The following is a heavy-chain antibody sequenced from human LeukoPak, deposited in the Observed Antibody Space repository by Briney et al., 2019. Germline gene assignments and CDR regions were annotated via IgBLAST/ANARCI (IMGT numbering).Heavy chain of an antibody. Sequence: PSETLSLTCAVYGGSFSGYYWSWIRQPPGKGLEWIGEINHSGSTNYNPSLKSRVTISVDTSKNQFSLKLSSVTAADTAVYYCGVHSGSRGSGDYWGQGTLVTVSS. V-gene: IGHV4-34*01. J-gene: IGHJ4*02. CDR2: INHSGST. CDR1: GGSFSGYY. CDR3: GVHSGSRGSGDY. D-gene: IGHD6-13*01.